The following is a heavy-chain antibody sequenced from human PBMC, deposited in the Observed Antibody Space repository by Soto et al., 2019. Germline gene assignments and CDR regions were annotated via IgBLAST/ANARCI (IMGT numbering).Heavy chain of an antibody. CDR2: IYYSGST. Sequence: SETLSLTCTVSGGSISSGGYYWSWIRQHPGKGLEWIGYIYYSGSTYYNPSLKSRVTISVDTSKNQFSLKLSSVTAADTAVYYCSRHVPYCSDTSHCAYGMDVWGQGTTVTVSS. CDR1: GGSISSGGYY. V-gene: IGHV4-31*03. D-gene: IGHD2-2*01. CDR3: SRHVPYCSDTSHCAYGMDV. J-gene: IGHJ6*02.